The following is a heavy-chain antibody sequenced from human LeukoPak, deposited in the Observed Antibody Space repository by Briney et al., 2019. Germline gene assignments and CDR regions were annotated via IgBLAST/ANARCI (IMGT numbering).Heavy chain of an antibody. J-gene: IGHJ4*02. CDR1: GFTFSTYG. Sequence: PGGSLRLSCVASGFTFSTYGMSWVCQTPEKGLEWVSGVSSGGNTYYADSVKGRFTISRDNSKNTLFLQMSSLRAEDTAVYYCAKNQWELLYWGQGSLVTVSS. CDR2: VSSGGNT. V-gene: IGHV3-23*01. D-gene: IGHD1-26*01. CDR3: AKNQWELLY.